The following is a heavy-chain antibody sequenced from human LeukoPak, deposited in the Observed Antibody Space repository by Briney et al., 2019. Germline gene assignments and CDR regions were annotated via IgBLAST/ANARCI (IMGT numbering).Heavy chain of an antibody. J-gene: IGHJ3*02. CDR2: INPNSGGT. V-gene: IGHV1-2*02. D-gene: IGHD6-19*01. Sequence: ASVKVSCKASGYTFTGYYMHWARQAPGQGLEWMGWINPNSGGTNYAQKFQGRVTMTRDTSISTAYMELSRLRSDDTAVYYCARGGLIAVAGSRDAFDIWGQGTMVTVSS. CDR1: GYTFTGYY. CDR3: ARGGLIAVAGSRDAFDI.